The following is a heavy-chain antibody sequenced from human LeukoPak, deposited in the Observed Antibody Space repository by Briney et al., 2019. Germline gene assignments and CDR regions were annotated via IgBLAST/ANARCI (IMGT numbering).Heavy chain of an antibody. V-gene: IGHV4-34*01. CDR1: GVSFSGSY. D-gene: IGHD7-27*01. CDR3: TKTSPGVPLDF. J-gene: IGHJ4*02. CDR2: ISHSGRT. Sequence: SETLSLTCAVSGVSFSGSYWSWIRQPPGKGPEWVGEISHSGRTSYNPSLKSRVTISLDTSKNQFSLRLTFVTAVDTAVYYCTKTSPGVPLDFWGQGTLVTVSS.